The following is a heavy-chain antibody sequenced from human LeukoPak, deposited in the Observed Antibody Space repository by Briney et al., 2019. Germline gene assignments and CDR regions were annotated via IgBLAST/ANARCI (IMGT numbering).Heavy chain of an antibody. J-gene: IGHJ4*02. CDR2: IYTSGST. CDR1: GGSISSYY. CDR3: ASEYYGSGSYFFDY. D-gene: IGHD3-10*01. Sequence: PSETLSLTCTVSGGSISSYYWSWIRQPAGKGLEWIGRIYTSGSTNYNPSLKSRVTMSVDTSKNQFSLKLGSVTAADTAVYYCASEYYGSGSYFFDYWGQGTLVTVSS. V-gene: IGHV4-4*07.